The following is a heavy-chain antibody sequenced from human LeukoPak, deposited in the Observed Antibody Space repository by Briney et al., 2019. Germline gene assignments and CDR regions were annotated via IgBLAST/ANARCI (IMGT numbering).Heavy chain of an antibody. Sequence: SETLSLTCTVSGGSIYSGDYYWSWIRQPPGKGLEWIGHIYYSGSTFYNPSLKSRVTISVDTSKNQFSLKLSSVTAADTAVYYCARGRVANGLDFDYWGQGTLVTVSS. V-gene: IGHV4-30-4*01. CDR1: GGSIYSGDYY. D-gene: IGHD3-3*01. CDR3: ARGRVANGLDFDY. CDR2: IYYSGST. J-gene: IGHJ4*02.